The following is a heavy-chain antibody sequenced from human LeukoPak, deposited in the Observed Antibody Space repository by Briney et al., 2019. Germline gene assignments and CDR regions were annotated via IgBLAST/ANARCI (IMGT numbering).Heavy chain of an antibody. D-gene: IGHD1-14*01. CDR3: ARDAGITESAFDY. V-gene: IGHV1-2*02. CDR2: INPNSGGT. CDR1: GYTFTGYY. J-gene: IGHJ4*02. Sequence: ASVKVSCKASGYTFTGYYMHWVRQAPGQGLEWMGWINPNSGGTNYAQKFQGRVTMTRDTSISTAYMELSRLRSDDTAVYYCARDAGITESAFDYWGQGTLVTVSS.